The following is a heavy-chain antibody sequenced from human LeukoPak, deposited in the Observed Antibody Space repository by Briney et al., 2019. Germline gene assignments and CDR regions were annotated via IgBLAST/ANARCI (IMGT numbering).Heavy chain of an antibody. V-gene: IGHV3-33*01. CDR1: GFTFSSYG. CDR2: IWYDGSNK. Sequence: PGRSLRLSCAASGFTFSSYGMHWVHQAPGKGLEWVAVIWYDGSNKYYADSVKGRFTISRDNSKNTLYLQMNSLRAEDTAVYYCARDRRDYYDSSGNYYFDYWGQGTLVTVSS. J-gene: IGHJ4*02. D-gene: IGHD3-22*01. CDR3: ARDRRDYYDSSGNYYFDY.